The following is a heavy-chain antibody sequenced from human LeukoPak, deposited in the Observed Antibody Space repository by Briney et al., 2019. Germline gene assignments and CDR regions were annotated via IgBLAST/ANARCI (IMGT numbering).Heavy chain of an antibody. CDR3: ARGYSSPTNKEGDAFDI. V-gene: IGHV4-34*01. J-gene: IGHJ3*02. D-gene: IGHD2-21*01. Sequence: PSETLSLTCAVYGGSFSGHYWSWIRQPPGKGLEWIGEINHSGRTNYNPSLKSRVTISVDTSKNQFSLKLNSVTAADAAVYYCARGYSSPTNKEGDAFDIWGQGTMVTVSS. CDR2: INHSGRT. CDR1: GGSFSGHY.